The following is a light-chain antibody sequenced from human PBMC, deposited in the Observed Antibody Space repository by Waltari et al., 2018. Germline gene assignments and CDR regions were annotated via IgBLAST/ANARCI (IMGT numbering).Light chain of an antibody. CDR3: QQYNDWPRT. J-gene: IGKJ1*01. Sequence: EIVMTQSPATLSVSPGERATLSCRASQSVSSNLAWYQQKPGQSPRLIIYGASTRATGIAARFSGSGSGTEFTLTISSLQSEDFALYYCQQYNDWPRTFGQGTKVEI. CDR2: GAS. V-gene: IGKV3-15*01. CDR1: QSVSSN.